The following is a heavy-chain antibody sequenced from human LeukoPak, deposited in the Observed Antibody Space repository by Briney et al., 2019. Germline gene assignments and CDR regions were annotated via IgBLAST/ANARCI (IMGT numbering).Heavy chain of an antibody. Sequence: ASVKVSCKASGYTFTSYDINWVRQATGQGLEWMGWMNPNSGNTGYAQKFQGRVTITRNTSISTAYMELSSLRSEDTAVYYCARSVGSCYFVYYYYYMDVWGKGTAVTVSS. D-gene: IGHD2-15*01. CDR3: ARSVGSCYFVYYYYYMDV. CDR2: MNPNSGNT. J-gene: IGHJ6*03. V-gene: IGHV1-8*03. CDR1: GYTFTSYD.